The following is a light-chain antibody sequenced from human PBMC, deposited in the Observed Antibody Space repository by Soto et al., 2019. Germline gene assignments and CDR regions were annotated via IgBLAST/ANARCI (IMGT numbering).Light chain of an antibody. V-gene: IGKV3-11*01. J-gene: IGKJ4*01. Sequence: EIVLTQSPATLSLSPGERATLSCRASQSVIRYLAWYQQKPGQAPRLLILDASNWPTGIPARFSGSGSGTDFTLTISSLEPEDFAVYYCQQRSNWPRTFGGGTKVEIK. CDR1: QSVIRY. CDR3: QQRSNWPRT. CDR2: DAS.